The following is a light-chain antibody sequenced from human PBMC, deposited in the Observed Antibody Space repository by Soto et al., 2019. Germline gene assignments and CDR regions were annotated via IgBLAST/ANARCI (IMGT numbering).Light chain of an antibody. CDR1: KSDIGVYDF. Sequence: QAVPTRPPAASGSPGQSATISCTGTKSDIGVYDFVSWYQHHPGKAPRLIIYEVVQRPSGVPDRFSGSKSGNTASLTVSGLQAADEADYFCQSYAGSNTYVFGSGTKVTVL. J-gene: IGLJ1*01. CDR3: QSYAGSNTYV. CDR2: EVV. V-gene: IGLV2-8*01.